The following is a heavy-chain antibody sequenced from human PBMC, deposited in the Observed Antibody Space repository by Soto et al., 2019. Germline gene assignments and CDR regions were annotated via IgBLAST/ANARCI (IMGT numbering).Heavy chain of an antibody. J-gene: IGHJ5*02. CDR3: ARQASYWHGGGGWLDP. Sequence: GSLRLSCAASGFTFSASDMHWVRQAAGKGLEWVSAIGTLHDTYYPDSVKGRFTISRDNAKNSLYLQMNSLRAGDTAVYYCARQASYWHGGGGWLDPWGQGTLVTVSS. CDR2: IGTLHDT. D-gene: IGHD2-8*02. CDR1: GFTFSASD. V-gene: IGHV3-13*01.